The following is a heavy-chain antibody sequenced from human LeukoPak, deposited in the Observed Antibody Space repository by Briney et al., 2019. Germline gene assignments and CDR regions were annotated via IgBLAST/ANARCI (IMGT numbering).Heavy chain of an antibody. D-gene: IGHD3-22*01. V-gene: IGHV3-53*01. CDR2: IYSGGST. CDR3: ARGTSSGYFQLYFDY. Sequence: GGSLRLSCAASGFTFSSYEMNWVRQAPGKGLEWVSVIYSGGSTYYADSVKGRFTISRDNSKNTLYLQMNSLRAEDTAVYYCARGTSSGYFQLYFDYWGQGTLVTVSS. CDR1: GFTFSSYE. J-gene: IGHJ4*02.